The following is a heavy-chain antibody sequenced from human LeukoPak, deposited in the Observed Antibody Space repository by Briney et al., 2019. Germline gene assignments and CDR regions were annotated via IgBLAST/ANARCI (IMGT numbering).Heavy chain of an antibody. J-gene: IGHJ4*02. CDR2: IYYSGST. V-gene: IGHV4-39*01. Sequence: SETLSLTCTVSGGSISSSSYYWGWIRQPPGKGLEWIGSIYYSGSTYYNPSLKSRVTISVDTSKNQFSLKLSSVTAADTAVYYCARLRYCGGDCYSRYFDYWGQGTLVTVSS. D-gene: IGHD2-21*02. CDR1: GGSISSSSYY. CDR3: ARLRYCGGDCYSRYFDY.